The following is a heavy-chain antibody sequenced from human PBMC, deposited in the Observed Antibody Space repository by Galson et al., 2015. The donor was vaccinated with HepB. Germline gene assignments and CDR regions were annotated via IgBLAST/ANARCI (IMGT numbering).Heavy chain of an antibody. J-gene: IGHJ6*02. CDR1: GYTFTSYD. D-gene: IGHD3-3*01. V-gene: IGHV1-8*01. CDR3: AKGHGGGVFLEWLVILDGMDV. Sequence: SVKVSCKASGYTFTSYDINWVRQATGQGLEWMGWMNPNSGNTGYAQKFQGRVTMTRNTSISTAYMELSSLRSEDTAVYYCAKGHGGGVFLEWLVILDGMDVWGQGTSVTVSS. CDR2: MNPNSGNT.